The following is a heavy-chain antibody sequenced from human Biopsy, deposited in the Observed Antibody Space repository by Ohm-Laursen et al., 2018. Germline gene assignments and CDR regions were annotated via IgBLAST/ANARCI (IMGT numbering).Heavy chain of an antibody. J-gene: IGHJ4*02. CDR3: ARDDAVTVIRGLYY. CDR2: IYYSGTT. CDR1: GGSISSYY. D-gene: IGHD2-21*02. Sequence: SHTLSLTCTVSGGSISSYYWNWIRQPPGKGLEWIGYIYYSGTTDYSPSLKSRVTISIDKSKNQFFLKLSSVTAEDTAVYYCARDDAVTVIRGLYYWGQGALVTVSS. V-gene: IGHV4-59*07.